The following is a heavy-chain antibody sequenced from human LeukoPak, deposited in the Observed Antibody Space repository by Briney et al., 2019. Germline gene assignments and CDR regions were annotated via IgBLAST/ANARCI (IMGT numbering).Heavy chain of an antibody. CDR1: GGTFSSYA. J-gene: IGHJ3*02. D-gene: IGHD4-11*01. Sequence: GASVKVSCKASGGTFSSYAISWVRQAPGQGLEWMGGIIPIFGTANYAQKFQGRVTITADESTSTAYMELSSLRSEDTAVYYCARVIEGQDYIAHAFDIWGQGTMVTVSS. V-gene: IGHV1-69*13. CDR3: ARVIEGQDYIAHAFDI. CDR2: IIPIFGTA.